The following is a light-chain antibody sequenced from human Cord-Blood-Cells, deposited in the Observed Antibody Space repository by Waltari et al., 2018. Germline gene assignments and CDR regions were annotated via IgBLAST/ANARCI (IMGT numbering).Light chain of an antibody. V-gene: IGLV1-51*02. CDR2: ENN. CDR3: GTWDSSLSAEV. CDR1: SSTLGHNS. J-gene: IGLJ2*01. Sequence: QSVLTQPPSVSAAPGQQVTIPCSGSSSTLGHNSVSWYQQPPGTAPKLLIDENNKRPSGVPDRFSVSKSGAPATLGITGRQTGDEADYYCGTWDSSLSAEVFGGGTKLTVL.